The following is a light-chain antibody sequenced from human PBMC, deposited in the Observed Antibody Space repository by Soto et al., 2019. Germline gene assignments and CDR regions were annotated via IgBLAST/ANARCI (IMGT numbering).Light chain of an antibody. V-gene: IGKV3-15*01. CDR1: QSVDSN. CDR3: QHYGISPVT. CDR2: GAS. Sequence: EIVMAQSPATLSVSPGDVGTVSCRASQSVDSNLAWYQQKPGQAPRLLIYGASTRATGIPDRFSGSGSATDFTLTISRLEPEDFALYYCQHYGISPVTFGQGTRREIK. J-gene: IGKJ5*01.